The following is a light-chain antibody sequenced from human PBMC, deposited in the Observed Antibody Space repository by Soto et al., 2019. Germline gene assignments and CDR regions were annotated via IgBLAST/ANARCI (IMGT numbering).Light chain of an antibody. J-gene: IGKJ5*01. V-gene: IGKV3-11*01. Sequence: EVVLTQSPATLSLSPGERATLSCRASQSVSSYLAWYQQKPGQAPRLLIYDAFNRPTGIPARFSGSGSGTDFTLTISSLEPEDFAVYYCQQRSNWPVTFGQGTRLEIK. CDR3: QQRSNWPVT. CDR1: QSVSSY. CDR2: DAF.